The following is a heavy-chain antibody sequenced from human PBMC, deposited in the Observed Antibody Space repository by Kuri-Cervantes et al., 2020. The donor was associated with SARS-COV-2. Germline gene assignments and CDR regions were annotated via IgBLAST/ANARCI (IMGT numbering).Heavy chain of an antibody. V-gene: IGHV1-2*02. Sequence: ASVKVSCKASGYTFTGYYMHWVRQAPGQGLEWMGWINPNSGGTIYAQKFQGRVTMTRDTSISTAYMELSRLRSDDTAVYYCARSAGYCSSTSCPGGAGWLALYNWFDPWGQGTLVTVSS. CDR1: GYTFTGYY. CDR3: ARSAGYCSSTSCPGGAGWLALYNWFDP. D-gene: IGHD2-2*01. CDR2: INPNSGGT. J-gene: IGHJ5*02.